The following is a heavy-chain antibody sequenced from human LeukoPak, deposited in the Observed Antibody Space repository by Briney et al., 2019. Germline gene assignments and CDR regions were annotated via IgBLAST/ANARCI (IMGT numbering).Heavy chain of an antibody. CDR2: IYSDDTT. CDR1: GFTVSGNY. V-gene: IGHV3-53*05. D-gene: IGHD5-12*01. J-gene: IGHJ4*02. CDR3: AAGRWLRSGSDY. Sequence: GGSLRLSCAASGFTVSGNYMSWIRQGPGKGLEWVSLIYSDDTTLYADSVKGRFTISRDISKNTLYLQMSRLRSDDTAVYFCAAGRWLRSGSDYWGQGTLVTVSS.